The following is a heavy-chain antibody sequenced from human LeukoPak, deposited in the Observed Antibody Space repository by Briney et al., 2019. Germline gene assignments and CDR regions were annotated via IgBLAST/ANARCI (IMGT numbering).Heavy chain of an antibody. CDR3: AKDTYDSSGYHSAAFDI. Sequence: GGSLRLSCAASGFTFDDYAMHWVRQAPGKGLEWVSGISWNSGSIGYADSVKGRFTISRDNAKNSLYLQMNSLRAEDTALYYCAKDTYDSSGYHSAAFDIWGQGTMVTVSS. D-gene: IGHD3-22*01. CDR2: ISWNSGSI. J-gene: IGHJ3*02. V-gene: IGHV3-9*01. CDR1: GFTFDDYA.